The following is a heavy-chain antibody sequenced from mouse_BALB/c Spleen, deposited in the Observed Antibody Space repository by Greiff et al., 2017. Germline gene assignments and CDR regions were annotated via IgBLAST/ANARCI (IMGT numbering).Heavy chain of an antibody. J-gene: IGHJ2*01. Sequence: QVQLQQSGAELMKPGASVKISCKATGYTFSSHWIEWVKQRPGHGLEWIGEILPGSGSTNYNEKFKGKATFTADTSSNTAYMQLSSLTSEDSAVYYCARIGDYDRYYFDYWGQGTTLTVSS. V-gene: IGHV1-9*01. CDR3: ARIGDYDRYYFDY. D-gene: IGHD2-4*01. CDR1: GYTFSSHW. CDR2: ILPGSGST.